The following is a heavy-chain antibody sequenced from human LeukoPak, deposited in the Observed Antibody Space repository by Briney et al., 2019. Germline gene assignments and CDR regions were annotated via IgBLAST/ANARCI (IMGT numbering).Heavy chain of an antibody. CDR3: VRRRYYDAFDI. J-gene: IGHJ3*02. CDR2: LFYGGKT. CDR1: GDSFSSSSHY. V-gene: IGHV4-39*01. D-gene: IGHD3-10*01. Sequence: SETLSLTCTVAGDSFSSSSHYWAWIRQPPGEGLEWIGTLFYGGKTYSNPSLKSRVTMSIDTSKTQFSLKLSSVTAADTAVYYCVRRRYYDAFDIWGQGTMVTVSS.